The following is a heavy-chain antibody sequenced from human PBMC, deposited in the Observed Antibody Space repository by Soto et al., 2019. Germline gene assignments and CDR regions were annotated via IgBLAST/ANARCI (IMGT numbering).Heavy chain of an antibody. CDR3: ARALNWDRTPSTYYFDY. J-gene: IGHJ4*02. D-gene: IGHD7-27*01. Sequence: PSETLSLTCTVSGGSISSGDYYWSWIRQPPGKGLEWIGYIYYSGSTYYNPSLKSRVTISVDTSKNQFSLKLSSVTAADTAVYYCARALNWDRTPSTYYFDYWGQGTLVTVS. CDR1: GGSISSGDYY. V-gene: IGHV4-30-4*01. CDR2: IYYSGST.